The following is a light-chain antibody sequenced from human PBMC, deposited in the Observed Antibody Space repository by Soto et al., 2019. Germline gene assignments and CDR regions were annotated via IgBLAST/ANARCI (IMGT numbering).Light chain of an antibody. Sequence: PGARATLSLKASPSVTNCLAWYQQKPGQAPRLLIYGASSRATGIPDGFSGSGSGTDFTLTISRLEPEDFAVYYCQQYGISPTWTFGQGTKVDIK. CDR3: QQYGISPTWT. CDR2: GAS. J-gene: IGKJ1*01. V-gene: IGKV3-20*01. CDR1: PSVTNC.